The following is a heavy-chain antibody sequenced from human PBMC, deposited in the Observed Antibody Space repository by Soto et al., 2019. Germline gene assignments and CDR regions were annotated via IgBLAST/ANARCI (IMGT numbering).Heavy chain of an antibody. V-gene: IGHV1-69*02. J-gene: IGHJ4*02. Sequence: QVQLVQSGSEVKKPGSSVRVSCKTSGGTFSIYTISWVRQAPGQGLEWMGRVLPFLDITSYSQRFQGRDTITADRSGTTAYMELSSLRSEDTAVYYCARDRDNSNWPNFDSWGQGTLVTVSS. CDR1: GGTFSIYT. CDR3: ARDRDNSNWPNFDS. D-gene: IGHD6-13*01. CDR2: VLPFLDIT.